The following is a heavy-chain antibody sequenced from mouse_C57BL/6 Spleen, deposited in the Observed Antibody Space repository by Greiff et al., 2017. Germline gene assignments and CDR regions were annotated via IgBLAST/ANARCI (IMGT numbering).Heavy chain of an antibody. Sequence: EVQLVESGPGLVKPSQSLSLTCSVTGYSITSGYYWNWIRQFPGNKLEWMGYISYDGSNNYNPSLKNRISITRDTSKYQFFLKLNSVTTEDTATYYCAKDFDVWGTGTTVTVSS. V-gene: IGHV3-6*01. CDR2: ISYDGSN. CDR1: GYSITSGYY. J-gene: IGHJ1*03. CDR3: AKDFDV.